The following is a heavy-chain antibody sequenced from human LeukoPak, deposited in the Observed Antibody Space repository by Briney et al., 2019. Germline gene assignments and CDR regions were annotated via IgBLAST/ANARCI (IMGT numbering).Heavy chain of an antibody. CDR3: ARGYQLPHYYGMDV. Sequence: SETLSLTCAVYGGSFGGYYWSWIRQPPGKGLEWIGEINHSGSTNYNPSLKSRVTTSVDTSKNQFSLKLSSVTAADTAVYYCARGYQLPHYYGMDVWGKGTTVTVSS. V-gene: IGHV4-34*01. CDR1: GGSFGGYY. D-gene: IGHD2-2*01. CDR2: INHSGST. J-gene: IGHJ6*04.